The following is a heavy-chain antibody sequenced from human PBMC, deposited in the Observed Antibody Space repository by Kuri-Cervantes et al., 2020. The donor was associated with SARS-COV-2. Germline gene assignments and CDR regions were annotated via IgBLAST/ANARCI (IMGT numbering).Heavy chain of an antibody. CDR2: INPNSGGT. J-gene: IGHJ4*02. Sequence: ASVKVSCKASGYTFTGYYMHWVRQAPGQGLEWMGWINPNSGGTNYAQKFQGRVTMTRDTSISTAYMELSRLRSDDTAVYYCARARDDFWCGYHYFDYWGQGTLVTVSS. V-gene: IGHV1-2*02. CDR1: GYTFTGYY. D-gene: IGHD3-3*01. CDR3: ARARDDFWCGYHYFDY.